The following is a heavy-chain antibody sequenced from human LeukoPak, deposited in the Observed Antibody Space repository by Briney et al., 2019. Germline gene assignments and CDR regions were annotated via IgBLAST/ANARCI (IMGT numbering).Heavy chain of an antibody. D-gene: IGHD6-13*01. CDR2: IYYSGST. V-gene: IGHV4-61*01. CDR1: GGSVSSGSYC. CDR3: ARDSSSSWYDYYYGMDV. J-gene: IGHJ6*02. Sequence: PSETLSLTCTVSGGSVSSGSYCWSWIRQPPGKGLEWIGYIYYSGSTNYNPSLKSRVTISVDTSKNQFSLKLSSVTAADTAVYYCARDSSSSWYDYYYGMDVWGQGTTVTVSS.